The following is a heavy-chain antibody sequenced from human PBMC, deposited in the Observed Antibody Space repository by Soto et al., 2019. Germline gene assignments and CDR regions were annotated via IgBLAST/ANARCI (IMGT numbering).Heavy chain of an antibody. J-gene: IGHJ4*02. CDR1: EFTLSTYA. CDR2: ISGSGGRT. D-gene: IGHD2-8*02. CDR3: AKDLVGSVTTILDY. V-gene: IGHV3-23*01. Sequence: GGSLRLSCAASEFTLSTYAMSWVRQAPGKGLEWVSGISGSGGRTYYAVSVKGRFTIPRDNPKNTLYLQMNSRRAEETAVYYCAKDLVGSVTTILDYWGQGTLVTSPQ.